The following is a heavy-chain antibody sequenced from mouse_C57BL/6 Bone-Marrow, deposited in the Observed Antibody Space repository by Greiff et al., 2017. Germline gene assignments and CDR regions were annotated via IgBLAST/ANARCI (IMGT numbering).Heavy chain of an antibody. D-gene: IGHD1-2*01. CDR3: ARVLTAYFDY. CDR1: GYTFTAYG. J-gene: IGHJ2*01. Sequence: QVQLQQSGAELAQPGASVKLSCKASGYTFTAYGMSWVKQRTGKSLEWIGEINTRCGTTYYNEKFKGKATLTADNSSSTAYLQLHRRTSEDSAVNFCARVLTAYFDYWGQGTTVTVSA. V-gene: IGHV1-81*01. CDR2: INTRCGTT.